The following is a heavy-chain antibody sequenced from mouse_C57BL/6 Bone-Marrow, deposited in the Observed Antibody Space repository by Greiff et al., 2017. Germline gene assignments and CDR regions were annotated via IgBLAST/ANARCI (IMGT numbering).Heavy chain of an antibody. CDR2: IYPGSGST. Sequence: QVQLQQPGAELVKPGASVTMSCKASGYTFTSYWITWVKQRPGQGLEWIGDIYPGSGSTNYNEKFKSKATLTVDTSSSTAYMQLSSLTSEDSAVYYCARGYYGSSYSYYFDYWGQGTTLTVSS. D-gene: IGHD1-1*01. V-gene: IGHV1-55*01. CDR1: GYTFTSYW. J-gene: IGHJ2*01. CDR3: ARGYYGSSYSYYFDY.